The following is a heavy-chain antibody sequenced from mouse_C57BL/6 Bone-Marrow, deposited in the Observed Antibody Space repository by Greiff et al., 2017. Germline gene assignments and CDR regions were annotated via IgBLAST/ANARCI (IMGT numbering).Heavy chain of an antibody. Sequence: VQRVESGPGLVQPSQSLSITCTVSGFSLTSYGVHWVRQSPGKGLEWLGVIWSGGSTDYNAAFISRLSISKDNSKSQVFFKMNSLQADDTAIYYCARSYTTGYFDVWGTGTTVTVSS. CDR1: GFSLTSYG. J-gene: IGHJ1*03. CDR2: IWSGGST. V-gene: IGHV2-2*01. CDR3: ARSYTTGYFDV. D-gene: IGHD1-1*01.